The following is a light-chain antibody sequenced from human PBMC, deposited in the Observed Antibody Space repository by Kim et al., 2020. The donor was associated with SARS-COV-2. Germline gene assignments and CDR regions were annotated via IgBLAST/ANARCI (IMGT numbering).Light chain of an antibody. V-gene: IGLV3-25*03. CDR3: QSADSSGTYV. Sequence: SQRPASSVTSSGEALPEQHAAWYQQKPGQAPCLVIYKDSGRPSGIPERFSGASSGTTVTLTISGVQAEDDADYYCQSADSSGTYVFGSGTKVTVL. J-gene: IGLJ1*01. CDR1: ALPEQH. CDR2: KDS.